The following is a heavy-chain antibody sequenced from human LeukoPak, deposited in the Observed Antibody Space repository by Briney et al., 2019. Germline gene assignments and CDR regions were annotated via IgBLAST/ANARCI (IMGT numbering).Heavy chain of an antibody. Sequence: PGGSLRLSCAASGFTFSSYAMHWVRQAPGKGLEWVAVISYDGSNKYYADSVKGRFTISRDNSKYTLYLQMNSLRAEDTAVYYCARDPTRLRWAYFDYWGQGTLVTVSS. CDR3: ARDPTRLRWAYFDY. CDR1: GFTFSSYA. V-gene: IGHV3-30*01. J-gene: IGHJ4*02. CDR2: ISYDGSNK. D-gene: IGHD4-23*01.